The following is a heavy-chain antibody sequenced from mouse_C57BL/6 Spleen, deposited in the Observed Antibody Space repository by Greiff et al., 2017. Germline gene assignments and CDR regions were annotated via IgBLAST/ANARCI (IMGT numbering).Heavy chain of an antibody. D-gene: IGHD6-1*01. CDR2: IDPSDSYT. CDR3: ARVQGSLYAMDY. J-gene: IGHJ4*01. CDR1: GYTFTSYW. Sequence: VQLQQPGAELVMPGASVKLSCKASGYTFTSYWMPWVKQRPGQGLEWIGEIDPSDSYTNYNQKFKGKSTVTVDKSSSTAYMQLSSLTSEDSAVYYCARVQGSLYAMDYWGQGTSVTVSS. V-gene: IGHV1-69*01.